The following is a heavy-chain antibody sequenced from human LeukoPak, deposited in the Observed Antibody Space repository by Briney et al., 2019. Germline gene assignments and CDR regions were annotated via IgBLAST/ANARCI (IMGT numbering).Heavy chain of an antibody. D-gene: IGHD3-16*01. J-gene: IGHJ5*02. V-gene: IGHV1-2*02. CDR3: ARVGEFTTIESWFDP. CDR1: GYTFTGYY. Sequence: ASVKVSCKASGYTFTGYYMHWVRPVPGQGLEWMGWINPNSGGTNYARKFQGRVTMTRDTSISTAYMELSRLRSDDTAVYYCARVGEFTTIESWFDPWGQGTLVTVSS. CDR2: INPNSGGT.